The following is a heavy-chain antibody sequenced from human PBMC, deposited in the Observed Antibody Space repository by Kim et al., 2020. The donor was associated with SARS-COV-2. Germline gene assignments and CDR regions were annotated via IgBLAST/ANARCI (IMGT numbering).Heavy chain of an antibody. CDR1: GYTFNDYY. D-gene: IGHD2-21*01. Sequence: ASVKVSCTTSGYTFNDYYIHWVRQAPGQGREWMGLINPKNGGTKYAQKFQGRVTVTRDTSTRTAYMELSRLTSDDTALYYCMARIQYLSIPPQWGQGTLVTVSS. J-gene: IGHJ4*02. CDR2: INPKNGGT. CDR3: MARIQYLSIPPQ. V-gene: IGHV1-2*06.